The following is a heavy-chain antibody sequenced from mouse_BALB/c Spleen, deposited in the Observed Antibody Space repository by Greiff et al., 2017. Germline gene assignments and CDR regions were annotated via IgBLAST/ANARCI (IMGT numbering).Heavy chain of an antibody. CDR3: ARGYHYGSSYAMDY. J-gene: IGHJ4*01. CDR2: ISSGGST. V-gene: IGHV5-6-5*01. CDR1: GFTFSSYA. Sequence: EVQVVESGGGLVKPGGSLKLSCAASGFTFSSYAMSWVRQTPEKRLEWVASISSGGSTYYPDSVKGRFTISRDNARNILYLQMSSLRSEDTAMYYCARGYHYGSSYAMDYWGQGTSVTVSS. D-gene: IGHD1-1*01.